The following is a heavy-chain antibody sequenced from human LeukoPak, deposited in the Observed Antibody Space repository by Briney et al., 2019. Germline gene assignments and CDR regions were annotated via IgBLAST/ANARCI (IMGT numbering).Heavy chain of an antibody. J-gene: IGHJ5*02. V-gene: IGHV3-49*03. CDR3: TRCFHGSGPADNWFDP. CDR1: GFTFGDYA. D-gene: IGHD3-10*01. CDR2: IRSKAYGGTT. Sequence: PGGSLRLSCTASGFTFGDYAMSWFRQAPGKGLEWVGFIRSKAYGGTTEYAASVKGRFTISRDDSKSIAYLQMNSLKTEDTAVYYCTRCFHGSGPADNWFDPWGQGTLVTVSS.